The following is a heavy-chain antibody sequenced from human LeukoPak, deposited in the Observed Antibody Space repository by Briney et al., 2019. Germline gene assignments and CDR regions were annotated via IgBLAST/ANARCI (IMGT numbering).Heavy chain of an antibody. CDR1: GGSISSSNW. CDR2: IYTSGST. D-gene: IGHD6-19*01. CDR3: ARDPGIAVADAFDI. J-gene: IGHJ3*02. Sequence: PSGTLSLTCAVSGGSISSSNWWSWVRQPAGKGLEWIGRIYTSGSTNYNPSLKSRVTMSVDTSKNQFSLKLSSVTAADTAVYYCARDPGIAVADAFDIWGQGTMVTVSS. V-gene: IGHV4-4*07.